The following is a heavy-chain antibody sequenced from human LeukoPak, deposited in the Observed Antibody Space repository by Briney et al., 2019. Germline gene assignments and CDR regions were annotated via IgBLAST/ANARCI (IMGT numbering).Heavy chain of an antibody. Sequence: SETLSLTCTVSGGSISSSSYYWGWIRQPPGKGLEWIGSIYYSGSTYYNPSLKSRVTISVDTSKNQFSLNLRSVTSADTAVYYCARGRKRVFGVITTRVWFDSWGQGTLVTVSS. CDR3: ARGRKRVFGVITTRVWFDS. CDR1: GGSISSSSYY. D-gene: IGHD3-3*01. CDR2: IYYSGST. J-gene: IGHJ5*01. V-gene: IGHV4-39*07.